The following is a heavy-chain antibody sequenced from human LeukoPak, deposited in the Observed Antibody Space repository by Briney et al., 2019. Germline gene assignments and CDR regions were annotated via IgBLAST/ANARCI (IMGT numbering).Heavy chain of an antibody. J-gene: IGHJ4*02. V-gene: IGHV3-7*04. CDR2: IKYDGSEK. CDR3: AKDCSGGSCYDY. CDR1: GFTFSDYY. D-gene: IGHD2-15*01. Sequence: GGSLRLSCAASGFTFSDYYMDWVRQAPGKGLEWVANIKYDGSEKYYVDSVRGRFTISRDNAKNSLYLQMNSLTPEDTAVYFCAKDCSGGSCYDYWGQGTLVTVSS.